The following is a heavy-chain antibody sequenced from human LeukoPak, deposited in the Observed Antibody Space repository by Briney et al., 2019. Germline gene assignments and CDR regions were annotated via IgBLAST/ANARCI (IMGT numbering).Heavy chain of an antibody. D-gene: IGHD3-16*01. CDR1: GFTFDDYA. J-gene: IGHJ1*01. V-gene: IGHV3-9*01. CDR2: ISWNSGTI. Sequence: GGSLRLSCAASGFTFDDYAMHWVRQAPGKGLEWVSGISWNSGTIGYADSVKGRFTISRDNAKNTLYLEMNSLRVEDTAVYFCVRQFEPWGQGTLVTVSS. CDR3: VRQFEP.